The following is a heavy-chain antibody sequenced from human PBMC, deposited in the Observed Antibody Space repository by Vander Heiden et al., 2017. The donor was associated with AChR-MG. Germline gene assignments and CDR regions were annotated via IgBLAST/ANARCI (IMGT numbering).Heavy chain of an antibody. D-gene: IGHD1-26*01. CDR1: GFTCSSYE. CDR3: ARDGYRELLYFDY. V-gene: IGHV3-48*03. CDR2: ISRSGSTI. Sequence: VQLVESGGGLVQPRGSLRLSCAASGFTCSSYEMKWVRQAPGKGLGWVSYISRSGSTIYYADSVKGRFTISRDNAKNSLYLQMNSLRAEDTAVYYCARDGYRELLYFDYWGQGTLVTVSS. J-gene: IGHJ4*02.